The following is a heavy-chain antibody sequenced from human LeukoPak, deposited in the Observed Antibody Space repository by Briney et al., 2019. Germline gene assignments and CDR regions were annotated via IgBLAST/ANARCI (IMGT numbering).Heavy chain of an antibody. J-gene: IGHJ5*02. CDR3: ARGCMVRGVSLSVTGTFTWFDP. CDR2: IYYSGST. D-gene: IGHD3-10*01. CDR1: GGSISSGGYY. Sequence: PSETLSLTCTVSGGSISSGGYYWSWVRQHPGKGLEWIGYIYYSGSTYYNPSLKSRVTISVDTSKNQFSLKLSSVTAADTAVYYCARGCMVRGVSLSVTGTFTWFDPWGQGTLVTVSS. V-gene: IGHV4-31*03.